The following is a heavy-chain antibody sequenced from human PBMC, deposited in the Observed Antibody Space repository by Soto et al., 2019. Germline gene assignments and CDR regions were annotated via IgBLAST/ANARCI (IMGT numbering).Heavy chain of an antibody. CDR2: IRSKAYGGTT. CDR3: TGAFHSGNYGIGTFDI. Sequence: PGGSLRLSCTASGFTFVDYAMSWFRQAPGKGLEWVGFIRSKAYGGTTEYAASVKGRFTRSRDDTKSIAYLQMNSLKTEDTAVYYCTGAFHSGNYGIGTFDIWGQGTMVTVSS. J-gene: IGHJ3*02. D-gene: IGHD1-26*01. V-gene: IGHV3-49*03. CDR1: GFTFVDYA.